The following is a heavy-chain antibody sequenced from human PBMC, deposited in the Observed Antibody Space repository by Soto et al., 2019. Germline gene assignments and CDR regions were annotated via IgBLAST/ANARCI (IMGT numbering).Heavy chain of an antibody. CDR2: IYYSGST. V-gene: IGHV4-39*07. Sequence: PSETLSLTCTVSGGSISSSSYYWGWIRQPPGKGLEWIGSIYYSGSTYYNPSLKSRVTISVDTSKNQFSLKLSSVTAADTAVYYCARVRAAACIVPPFEYCRQGTLFPLSS. CDR1: GGSISSSSYY. D-gene: IGHD6-13*01. J-gene: IGHJ4*02. CDR3: ARVRAAACIVPPFEY.